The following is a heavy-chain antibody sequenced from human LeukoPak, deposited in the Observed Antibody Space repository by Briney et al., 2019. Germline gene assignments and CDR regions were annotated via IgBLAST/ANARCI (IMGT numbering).Heavy chain of an antibody. CDR2: IKQDGSEK. CDR3: ATGLQWLVQTLGY. CDR1: GFTFSSYW. V-gene: IGHV3-7*03. D-gene: IGHD6-19*01. Sequence: PGGSLRLSCAASGFTFSSYWMSWVRQAPGKGLEWVANIKQDGSEKYYVDSVKGRFTISRDNSKNTLYLQMNSLRAEDTAVYYCATGLQWLVQTLGYWGQGTLVTVSS. J-gene: IGHJ4*02.